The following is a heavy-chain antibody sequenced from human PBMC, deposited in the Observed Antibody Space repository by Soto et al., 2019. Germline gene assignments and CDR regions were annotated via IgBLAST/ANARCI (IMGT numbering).Heavy chain of an antibody. V-gene: IGHV4-30-4*01. CDR3: ARDLWVEPELYYYGMDV. Sequence: SETLSLTCTVSGDSISSADYYWSWIRQTPGKGLEWIGHIFYSGTTYYNPSLKSRLTISVDTSKNHFSLRLTSVTAADTAVYYCARDLWVEPELYYYGMDVWGQGTTVTV. CDR2: IFYSGTT. CDR1: GDSISSADYY. D-gene: IGHD1-1*01. J-gene: IGHJ6*02.